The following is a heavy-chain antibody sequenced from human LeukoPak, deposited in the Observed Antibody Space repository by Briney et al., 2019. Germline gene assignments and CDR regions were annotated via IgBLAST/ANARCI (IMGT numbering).Heavy chain of an antibody. D-gene: IGHD5-24*01. V-gene: IGHV4-59*12. CDR3: ALTRRDGYTLFDY. J-gene: IGHJ4*02. Sequence: SETLSLTCTVSGGSISTYFWSWIRQPPGKGLEWIGYIYYSGSTNYNPSLKSRVTISLDTSKNQFSLKLSSVTAADTAVYFCALTRRDGYTLFDYWGQGTLVTVS. CDR2: IYYSGST. CDR1: GGSISTYF.